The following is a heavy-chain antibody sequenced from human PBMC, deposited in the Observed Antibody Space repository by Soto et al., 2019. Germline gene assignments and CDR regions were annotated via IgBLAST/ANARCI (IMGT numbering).Heavy chain of an antibody. CDR3: AKSTADSSGYYYYYGMDV. CDR1: GFTFSSYA. V-gene: IGHV3-23*01. CDR2: ISGSGGST. Sequence: GGSLRLSCAASGFTFSSYAMSWVRQAPGKGLEWVSAISGSGGSTYYADSVKGRFTISRDNSKNTLYLQMNSLRAEETAVYYCAKSTADSSGYYYYYGMDVWGQGTTVTVSS. D-gene: IGHD3-22*01. J-gene: IGHJ6*02.